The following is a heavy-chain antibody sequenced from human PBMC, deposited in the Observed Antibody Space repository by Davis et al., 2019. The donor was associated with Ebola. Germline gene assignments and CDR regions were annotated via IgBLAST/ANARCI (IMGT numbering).Heavy chain of an antibody. Sequence: MPSETLSLTCTVSGGSISSGDYYWSWIRQPPGKGLEWIGYIYYSGSTNYNPSLKSRVTISVDTSKNQFSLKLSSVTAADTAVYYCARETYGDYGLYYYGMDVWGQGTTVTVSS. CDR3: ARETYGDYGLYYYGMDV. J-gene: IGHJ6*02. D-gene: IGHD4-17*01. CDR1: GGSISSGDYY. CDR2: IYYSGST. V-gene: IGHV4-61*08.